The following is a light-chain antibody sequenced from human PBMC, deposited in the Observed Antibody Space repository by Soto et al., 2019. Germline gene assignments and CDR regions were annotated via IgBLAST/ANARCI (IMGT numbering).Light chain of an antibody. CDR3: AAWDDSLNGWV. CDR2: SNN. V-gene: IGLV1-44*01. J-gene: IGLJ3*02. CDR1: WSNIGRNT. Sequence: QSVLTQPPSASGTPGERVTFSCSGRWSNIGRNTLNWYQQLPGTAPKLLIYSNNERPSGVPDRFSGSKSGTSASLAISGLQSEDEADYYCAAWDDSLNGWVFGGGTKLTVL.